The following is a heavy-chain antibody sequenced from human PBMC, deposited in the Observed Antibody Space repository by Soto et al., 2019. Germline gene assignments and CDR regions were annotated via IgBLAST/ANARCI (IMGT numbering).Heavy chain of an antibody. J-gene: IGHJ3*02. Sequence: ASVKVSCKASGYTFTGYYMHWGRQAPGQGLEWMGWINPNSGGTNYAQKFQGWVTMTRDTSISTAYMELSRLRSDDTAVYYCARAPTIAAAAFDIWGQGTMVTVSS. D-gene: IGHD6-13*01. CDR1: GYTFTGYY. CDR3: ARAPTIAAAAFDI. CDR2: INPNSGGT. V-gene: IGHV1-2*04.